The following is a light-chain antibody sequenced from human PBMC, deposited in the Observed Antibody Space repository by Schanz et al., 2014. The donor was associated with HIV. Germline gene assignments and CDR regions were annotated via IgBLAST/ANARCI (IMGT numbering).Light chain of an antibody. CDR1: QDITSY. V-gene: IGKV1-8*01. Sequence: AIRITQSPSSLSASTGDRVTITCRASQDITSYLAWYQQKPGKAPKLLIYAASTLVSGVPSRFNGSGSGTDFTLTISCLQSEDVATYYCQQYYSYPLTFGPGTTVDIK. CDR3: QQYYSYPLT. J-gene: IGKJ3*01. CDR2: AAS.